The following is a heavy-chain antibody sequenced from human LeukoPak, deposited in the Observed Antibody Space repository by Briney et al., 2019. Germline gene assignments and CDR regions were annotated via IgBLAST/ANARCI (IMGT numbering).Heavy chain of an antibody. D-gene: IGHD2-2*01. J-gene: IGHJ4*02. V-gene: IGHV4-4*07. CDR2: IYTSGST. CDR3: ARAIVVVPAAIFYFDY. CDR1: GGSISSYY. Sequence: SETLSLTCTVSGGSISSYYWSWIRQPAGKGLEWIGRIYTSGSTNYNPSLKSRVTMSVDTSKNQFSLKLSSVTAADTAVYYCARAIVVVPAAIFYFDYWGQGTLVTVSS.